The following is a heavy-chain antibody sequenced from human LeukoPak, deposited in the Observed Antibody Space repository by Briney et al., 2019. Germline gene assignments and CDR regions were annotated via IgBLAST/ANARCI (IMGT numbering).Heavy chain of an antibody. D-gene: IGHD2-2*01. V-gene: IGHV1-2*02. Sequence: EASVKVSCKASGYTFTGYYMHWVRQAPGQGLEWMGWINPNSGGTNYAQKFQGRATMTRDTSISTAYMELSRLRSDDTAVYYCARVQSSSTRYFDYWGQGTLVTVSS. CDR3: ARVQSSSTRYFDY. CDR2: INPNSGGT. CDR1: GYTFTGYY. J-gene: IGHJ4*02.